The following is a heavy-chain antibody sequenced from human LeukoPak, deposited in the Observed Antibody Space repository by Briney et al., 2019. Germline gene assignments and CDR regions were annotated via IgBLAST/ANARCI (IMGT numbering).Heavy chain of an antibody. CDR2: IYSSGST. Sequence: SETLSLTCTVSGVSISSSNSYWGWIRQPPGKTLEWIGSIYSSGSTYYNPSLKSRVIIIIDTPKNHFSLTLSSVTAADTAVYYCARGGLRFFFLHPKNWFDPWGQGTLVTVSS. CDR1: GVSISSSNSY. J-gene: IGHJ5*02. D-gene: IGHD3-3*01. V-gene: IGHV4-39*07. CDR3: ARGGLRFFFLHPKNWFDP.